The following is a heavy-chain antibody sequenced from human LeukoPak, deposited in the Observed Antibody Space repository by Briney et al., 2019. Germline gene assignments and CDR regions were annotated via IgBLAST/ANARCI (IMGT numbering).Heavy chain of an antibody. D-gene: IGHD2/OR15-2a*01. CDR1: GFIVSNKY. CDR3: ARESLYYFDC. Sequence: GSLRLSCAASGFIVSNKYMNWVRQAPGKGLEWVSVINGDGRTFYADSVKGRFTISRDNSQNTVFLQMSSLRPEDTAVYYCARESLYYFDCWGQGTLVTVSS. CDR2: INGDGRT. J-gene: IGHJ4*02. V-gene: IGHV3-66*01.